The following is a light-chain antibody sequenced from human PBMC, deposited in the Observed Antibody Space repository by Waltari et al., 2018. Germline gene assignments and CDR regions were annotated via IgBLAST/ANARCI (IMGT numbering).Light chain of an antibody. CDR1: KLGAKY. V-gene: IGLV3-1*01. CDR2: QDT. J-gene: IGLJ3*02. Sequence: SYELTQPPSVSVSPGQTARITCSGAKLGAKYVYWYQQKAGQSPVLVMFQDTKRPSGIPERFSGSNSGNTATLTISGTQAMDEADYYCQAWDSNTGVFGGGTKLTVL. CDR3: QAWDSNTGV.